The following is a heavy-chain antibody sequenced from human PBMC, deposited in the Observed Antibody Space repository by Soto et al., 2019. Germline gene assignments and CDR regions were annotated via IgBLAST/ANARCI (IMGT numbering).Heavy chain of an antibody. CDR1: GYTFTKYW. Sequence: GESLKISCQASGYTFTKYWVGWVRQMPGKGLEWMGIIYPDDSDTRYSPSFQGHVTISADKSISTAYLQWSSLKASDSATYYCARRDMLTGYVFFDYWGQGTQVTVSS. J-gene: IGHJ4*02. CDR3: ARRDMLTGYVFFDY. CDR2: IYPDDSDT. V-gene: IGHV5-51*01. D-gene: IGHD3-9*01.